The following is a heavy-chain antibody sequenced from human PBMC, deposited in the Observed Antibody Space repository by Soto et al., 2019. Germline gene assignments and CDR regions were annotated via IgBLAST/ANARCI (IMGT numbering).Heavy chain of an antibody. CDR1: AGTFTTST. CDR3: ARPADYVSGFSQ. Sequence: QVQLVQSGAEVKKPGSSVKVSCQTSAGTFTTSTISWVRQAPGQGLEWMGGIIPVFGTPSYAQKFQGRVTMIADKSSSTAYMELRNLRSEDTAMYYCARPADYVSGFSQWGQGTLVTVSS. J-gene: IGHJ4*02. V-gene: IGHV1-69*06. D-gene: IGHD3-16*01. CDR2: IIPVFGTP.